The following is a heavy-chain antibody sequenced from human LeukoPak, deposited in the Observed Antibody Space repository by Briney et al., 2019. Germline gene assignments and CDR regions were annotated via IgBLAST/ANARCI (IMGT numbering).Heavy chain of an antibody. V-gene: IGHV4-4*07. Sequence: SETLSLTCTVSGGSISSYYLSWIRQPAGKGLEWIGRIYSSGTNYNPSLKSRVTISVDTSKNQFSLKLSSVTAADTAVYYCARRHYPGWFDPWGQGTLVTVSS. CDR3: ARRHYPGWFDP. D-gene: IGHD3-10*01. CDR1: GGSISSYY. CDR2: IYSSGT. J-gene: IGHJ5*02.